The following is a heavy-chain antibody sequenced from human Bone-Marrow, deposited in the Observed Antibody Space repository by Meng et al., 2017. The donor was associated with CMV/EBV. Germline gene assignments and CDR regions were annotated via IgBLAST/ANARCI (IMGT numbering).Heavy chain of an antibody. CDR2: ISYDGSNK. V-gene: IGHV3-30-3*01. Sequence: RSLRLSCAASGSTFSSYTMHWVRQAPGKGLEWVAVISYDGSNKYYADSVKGRFTISRDNSKNTLYLQMNSLRAEDTAVFYCAREFAAWGQGTLVAVSS. J-gene: IGHJ5*02. CDR3: AREFAA. D-gene: IGHD3-10*01. CDR1: GSTFSSYT.